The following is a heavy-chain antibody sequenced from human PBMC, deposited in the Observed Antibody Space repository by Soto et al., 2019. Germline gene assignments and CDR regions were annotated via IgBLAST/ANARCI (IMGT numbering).Heavy chain of an antibody. CDR2: IYFSGST. CDR3: ARGGGSTVDY. J-gene: IGHJ4*02. CDR1: GDSISGYY. V-gene: IGHV4-4*07. Sequence: QVQLQESGPGLVKPSETLSLTCTVSGDSISGYYWGWIRQPAGKGLEWIGRIYFSGSTNYNPSLKSRVTMSVDTSENQFSLKLSSVTAADTAVYYCARGGGSTVDYWGQGTLVTVSS. D-gene: IGHD1-1*01.